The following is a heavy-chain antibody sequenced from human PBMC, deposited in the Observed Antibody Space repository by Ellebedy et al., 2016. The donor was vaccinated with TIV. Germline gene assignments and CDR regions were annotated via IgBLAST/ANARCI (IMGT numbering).Heavy chain of an antibody. J-gene: IGHJ3*01. CDR2: IYSNGRT. Sequence: MPSETLSLTCTVSGGSISSYYWSWIRQPAGKGLEWIGRIYSNGRTNYNPSLKSRVTMSVDKSKGQVSLNLASVTAADAAVYYCARGGGDRPHAIDLWGQGTMVTVSS. D-gene: IGHD3-16*01. CDR3: ARGGGDRPHAIDL. V-gene: IGHV4-4*07. CDR1: GGSISSYY.